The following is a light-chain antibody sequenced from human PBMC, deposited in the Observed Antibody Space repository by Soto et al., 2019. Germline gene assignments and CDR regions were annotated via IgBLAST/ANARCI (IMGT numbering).Light chain of an antibody. J-gene: IGKJ3*01. CDR1: QSVSSSY. Sequence: EIVLTQSPGTLSLSPGERATLSCRASQSVSSSYFAWYQQKPGQAPRLLIYGASSRATGIPDRFNGGGSGTDFTLTISRLEPEDFAVYYCQRYGSSLFTFGPGTKLDIK. CDR3: QRYGSSLFT. V-gene: IGKV3-20*01. CDR2: GAS.